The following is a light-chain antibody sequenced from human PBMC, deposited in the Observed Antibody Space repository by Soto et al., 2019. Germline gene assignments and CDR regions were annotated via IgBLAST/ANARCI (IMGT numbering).Light chain of an antibody. CDR3: QQYGSSGT. CDR1: QSVFTY. J-gene: IGKJ1*01. CDR2: DVS. Sequence: IVLTQSPATLSLSPGERATLFCRASQSVFTYLAWYQQRPGQAPRLLIYDVSDRATGIPARLTGSGSGTDFTLTISRLEPEDFAVYYCQQYGSSGTFGQGTKVDIK. V-gene: IGKV3-11*01.